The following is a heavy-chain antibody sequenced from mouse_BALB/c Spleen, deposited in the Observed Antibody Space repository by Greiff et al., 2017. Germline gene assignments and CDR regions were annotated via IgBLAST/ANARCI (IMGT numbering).Heavy chain of an antibody. V-gene: IGHV2-2*02. CDR2: IWSGGST. CDR3: AYRHWYFDV. D-gene: IGHD2-14*01. Sequence: VQRVESGPGLVQPSQSLSITCTVSGFSLTSYGVHWVRQSPGKGLEWLGVIWSGGSTDYNAAFISRLSISKDNSKSQVFFKMNSLQANDTAIYYCAYRHWYFDVWGAGTTVTVSS. J-gene: IGHJ1*01. CDR1: GFSLTSYG.